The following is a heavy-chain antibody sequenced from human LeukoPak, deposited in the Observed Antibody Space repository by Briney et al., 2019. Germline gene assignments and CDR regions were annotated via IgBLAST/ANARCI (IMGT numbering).Heavy chain of an antibody. CDR3: ARLAY. CDR2: ISWNSGTI. CDR1: GFTFDDYA. V-gene: IGHV3-9*03. D-gene: IGHD2-21*01. J-gene: IGHJ4*02. Sequence: PGGSLRLSCAASGFTFDDYAMHWVRQAPGKGLEWVSGISWNSGTIGYADSVKGRLTISRDNAKNSLYLQMTSLRPEDMALYYCARLAYWGQGTLVTVSS.